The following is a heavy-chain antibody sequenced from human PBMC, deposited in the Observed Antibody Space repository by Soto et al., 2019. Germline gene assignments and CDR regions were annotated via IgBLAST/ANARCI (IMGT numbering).Heavy chain of an antibody. J-gene: IGHJ6*02. CDR1: GFSFSNYD. Sequence: QVQLVESGGGVVLPGRSLRLSCAASGFSFSNYDLHWVRQAPGKGLEWVALISYAVSNKYYADSVKGRFTISRDNSKNTLYLQMITLRPEDTAVYYCAVGYSHGQYGMDVWGQGTTVTVSS. CDR3: AVGYSHGQYGMDV. D-gene: IGHD5-18*01. CDR2: ISYAVSNK. V-gene: IGHV3-30*03.